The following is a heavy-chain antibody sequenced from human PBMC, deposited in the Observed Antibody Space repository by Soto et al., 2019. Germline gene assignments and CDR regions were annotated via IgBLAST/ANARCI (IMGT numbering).Heavy chain of an antibody. Sequence: GASVKVSCKASGYTFTGYYMHWVRQAPGQGLEWMGWINPNSGGTNYAQKFQGRVTMTRDTSISTAYMELSRLRSDDTAVYYCARDGGRFVVTLAKFDPWGQGTLVTVSS. CDR1: GYTFTGYY. CDR3: ARDGGRFVVTLAKFDP. D-gene: IGHD2-21*01. V-gene: IGHV1-2*02. CDR2: INPNSGGT. J-gene: IGHJ5*02.